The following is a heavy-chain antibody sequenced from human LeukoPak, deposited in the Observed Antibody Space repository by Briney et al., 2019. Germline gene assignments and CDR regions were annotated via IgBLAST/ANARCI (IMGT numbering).Heavy chain of an antibody. Sequence: PGGSLRLSCAASEFTFSTYLMTWVRQAPGKGLEWVANIKQDGSEKYYADSVRGRFTISRDDGKKSLYLQMNSLRVEGTAVYYCAGERPSSSWYDFWGQGTLVTVSS. CDR3: AGERPSSSWYDF. D-gene: IGHD6-13*01. CDR1: EFTFSTYL. J-gene: IGHJ5*01. V-gene: IGHV3-7*01. CDR2: IKQDGSEK.